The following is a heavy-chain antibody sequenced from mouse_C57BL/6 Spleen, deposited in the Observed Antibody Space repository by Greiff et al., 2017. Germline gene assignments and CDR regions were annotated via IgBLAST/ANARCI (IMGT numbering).Heavy chain of an antibody. CDR2: IYPRSGNT. CDR1: GYTFTSYG. J-gene: IGHJ4*01. V-gene: IGHV1-81*01. D-gene: IGHD4-1*01. CDR3: ARGLGRNYYAMDY. Sequence: QVQLQQSGAELARPGASVKLSCKASGYTFTSYGISWVKQRPGQGLEWIGEIYPRSGNTYYNEKFKGKATLTADKSSSTASMELRSLTSEDSAVYFCARGLGRNYYAMDYWGQGTSVTVSS.